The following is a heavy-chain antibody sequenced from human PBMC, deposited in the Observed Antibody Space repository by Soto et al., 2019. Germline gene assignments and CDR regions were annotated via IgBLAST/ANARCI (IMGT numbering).Heavy chain of an antibody. CDR3: ARELTGYRYGPGEVY. CDR2: IDYSGST. D-gene: IGHD5-18*01. CDR1: GGSIRSSDYY. V-gene: IGHV4-30-4*01. J-gene: IGHJ4*02. Sequence: SETLSLTCTVSGGSIRSSDYYWTWIRQPPGKGLEWIGYIDYSGSTYYNPSLKSRVIISVDTSKKQFYLTLISMTAADTAVYYCARELTGYRYGPGEVYWGQGTLVTVSS.